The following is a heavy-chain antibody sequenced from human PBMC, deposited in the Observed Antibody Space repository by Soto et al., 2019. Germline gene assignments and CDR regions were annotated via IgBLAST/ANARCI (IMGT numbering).Heavy chain of an antibody. Sequence: QVQLQESGPGLVKPSETLSLTCTVSGDSISSYNLAWIRQPPGKGLEWIGYFRSGGGTSYNPSLSSRVSISADTSIKQFSLRLSSVTAADTAVYYCVRQGIWVLHGIVDVWGQGITVTFSS. D-gene: IGHD4-4*01. CDR1: GDSISSYN. CDR3: VRQGIWVLHGIVDV. V-gene: IGHV4-59*08. J-gene: IGHJ6*02. CDR2: FRSGGGT.